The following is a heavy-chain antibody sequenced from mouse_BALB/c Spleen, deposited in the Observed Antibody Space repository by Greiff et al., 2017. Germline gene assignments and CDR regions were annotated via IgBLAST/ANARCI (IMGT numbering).Heavy chain of an antibody. CDR1: GYTFSSYW. V-gene: IGHV1-9*01. CDR3: ARDGTKDTGAMDY. J-gene: IGHJ4*01. Sequence: VQLQQSGAELMKPGASVKISCKATGYTFSSYWIGWVKQRPGHGLEWIGEFLPGSGSTNYNEKFKGKATFTADTSSNTAYMQLSSLTSEDSAVYYCARDGTKDTGAMDYWGQGTSVTVSS. D-gene: IGHD1-2*01. CDR2: FLPGSGST.